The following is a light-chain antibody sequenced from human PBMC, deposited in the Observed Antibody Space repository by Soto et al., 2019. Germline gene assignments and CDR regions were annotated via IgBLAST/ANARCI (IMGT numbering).Light chain of an antibody. CDR3: ASKAGSSRHVV. J-gene: IGLJ2*01. CDR2: EVI. V-gene: IGLV2-8*01. CDR1: RSDIGDSNY. Sequence: QSALTQPPSASGSPGQSVTISCTGSRSDIGDSNYVSWYQQHPRKAPKLIISEVINRPSGVPDRFSASKSDNTASLTISGLPAEDEADYYCASKAGSSRHVVFGGGTKLTVL.